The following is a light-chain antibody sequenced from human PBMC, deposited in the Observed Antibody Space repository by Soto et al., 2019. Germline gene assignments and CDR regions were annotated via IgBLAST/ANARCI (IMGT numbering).Light chain of an antibody. CDR1: SSGVGGYNY. CDR2: EVN. V-gene: IGLV2-8*01. J-gene: IGLJ1*01. CDR3: TSYAGGNNV. Sequence: QSALTQPPSASGSPGQSVTISCTGTSSGVGGYNYVSWYQQHPGKVPKLMVYEVNKRPSGVPDRFSGSKSGNTASLTVSGLQAEDEADYYCTSYAGGNNVFGTGTKLTFL.